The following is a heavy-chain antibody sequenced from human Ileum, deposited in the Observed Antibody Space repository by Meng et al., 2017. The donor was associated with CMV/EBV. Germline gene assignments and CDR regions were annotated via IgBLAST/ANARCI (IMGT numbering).Heavy chain of an antibody. CDR2: IHTSGTT. Sequence: QVQLQQWGPGLVKPSQTLSLTCTVSGDSINSGSHYWSWIRQPVGKGLEWIGRIHTSGTTHYNPSLRSRITISVDTSKNQFSLNLSSVTAADTAVYFCAGRRRDWGSGEGYFDLWGRGTLVTVSS. D-gene: IGHD3/OR15-3a*01. V-gene: IGHV4-61*02. J-gene: IGHJ2*01. CDR3: AGRRRDWGSGEGYFDL. CDR1: GDSINSGSHY.